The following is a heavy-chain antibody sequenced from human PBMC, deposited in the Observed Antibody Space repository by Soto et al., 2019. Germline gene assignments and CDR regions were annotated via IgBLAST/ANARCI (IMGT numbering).Heavy chain of an antibody. D-gene: IGHD6-13*01. Sequence: EVQLVESGGGLVQPGGSLKLSCAASGFTFSGSAMHWVRQASGKGLEWIGRIRSKANDYATAYDASVKGRFTISRDDSKNTAYLQMNSLKTEDTAVYHCTFIGPGGEFDYWGQGSLVTVSS. CDR1: GFTFSGSA. J-gene: IGHJ4*02. CDR3: TFIGPGGEFDY. CDR2: IRSKANDYAT. V-gene: IGHV3-73*02.